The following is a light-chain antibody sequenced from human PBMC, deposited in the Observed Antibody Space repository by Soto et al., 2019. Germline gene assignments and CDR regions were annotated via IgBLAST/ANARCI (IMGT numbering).Light chain of an antibody. CDR2: DAS. CDR3: QQRSNWPPWT. Sequence: EIVLTQSPATLSLSPGERATLSCRASQSVSSYLAWYQQKLGQAPRLLIYDASNRATGIPARFSGSGFGTDFTLTISSLEPEDFAVYYCQQRSNWPPWTFGQGTKVEIK. J-gene: IGKJ1*01. V-gene: IGKV3-11*01. CDR1: QSVSSY.